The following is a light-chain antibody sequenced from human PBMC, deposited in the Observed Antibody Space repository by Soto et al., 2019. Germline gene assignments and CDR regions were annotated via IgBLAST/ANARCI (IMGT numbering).Light chain of an antibody. J-gene: IGKJ2*01. CDR2: GAS. CDR3: KQYDSWPPSYT. Sequence: EIVMTQSPATLSVSLGDIDTLSCRASQSVGSYLAWYQQKPGQAPRLLIYGASTRATGIPARFSGSGSETDFTLNICSLQPEDFALYYCKQYDSWPPSYTFGQGTQLEI. CDR1: QSVGSY. V-gene: IGKV3-15*01.